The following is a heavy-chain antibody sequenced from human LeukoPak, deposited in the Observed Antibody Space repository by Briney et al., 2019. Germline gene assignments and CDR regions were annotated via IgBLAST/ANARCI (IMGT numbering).Heavy chain of an antibody. CDR2: IYSDGST. CDR1: GFTVSTKY. Sequence: QAGGSLRLSCAASGFTVSTKYMSWVRQAPGKGLEWVSVIYSDGSTYYADSVKGRFTISRDNSKNTLYLQMNILRAEDTAVYYCASHSSGYLYYFDYWGQGTLVTVSS. D-gene: IGHD3-22*01. CDR3: ASHSSGYLYYFDY. V-gene: IGHV3-53*01. J-gene: IGHJ4*02.